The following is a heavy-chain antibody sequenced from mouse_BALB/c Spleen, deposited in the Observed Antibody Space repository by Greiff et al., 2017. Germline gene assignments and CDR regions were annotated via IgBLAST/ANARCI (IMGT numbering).Heavy chain of an antibody. J-gene: IGHJ4*01. V-gene: IGHV5-9-3*01. CDR3: ARGKNYGSFYAMDY. D-gene: IGHD1-2*01. CDR2: ISSGGSYT. Sequence: EVQGVESGGGLVKPGGSLKLSCAASGFTFSSYAMSWVRQTPEKRLEWVATISSGGSYTYYPDSVKGRFTISRDNAKNTLYLQMSSLRSEDTAMYYCARGKNYGSFYAMDYWGQGTSVTVSS. CDR1: GFTFSSYA.